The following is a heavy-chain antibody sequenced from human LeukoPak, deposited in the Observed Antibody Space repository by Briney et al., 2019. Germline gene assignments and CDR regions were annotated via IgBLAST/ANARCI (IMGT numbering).Heavy chain of an antibody. D-gene: IGHD3-10*01. CDR2: IRKTAYGGTT. CDR1: GFTFGDYA. J-gene: IGHJ5*02. V-gene: IGHV3-49*03. CDR3: SGDDSASYFRFDP. Sequence: PGGSLRLSCTTSGFTFGDYALSWFRQAPGKGLEWVGFIRKTAYGGTTEYAASVKGRFTVSRDDSKSIAYLQMNSLKTEDTAVYYCSGDDSASYFRFDPWGRGTLVTVSS.